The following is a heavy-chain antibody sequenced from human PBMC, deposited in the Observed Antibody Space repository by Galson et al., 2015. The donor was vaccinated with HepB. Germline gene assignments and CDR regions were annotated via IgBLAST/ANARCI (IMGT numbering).Heavy chain of an antibody. J-gene: IGHJ4*02. D-gene: IGHD1-7*01. CDR3: ARQDNWNYGSPCVD. CDR2: IYYSGST. V-gene: IGHV4-39*01. Sequence: ETLSLTCTVSGGSISSSSYYWGWIRQPPGKGLEWIGSIYYSGSTYYNPSLKSRVTISVDTSKNQFSLKLSSVTAADTAVYYCARQDNWNYGSPCVDWGQGTLVTVSS. CDR1: GGSISSSSYY.